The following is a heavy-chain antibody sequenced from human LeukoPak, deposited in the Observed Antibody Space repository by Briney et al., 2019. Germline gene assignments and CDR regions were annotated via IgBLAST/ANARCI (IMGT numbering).Heavy chain of an antibody. Sequence: PGGSLRLSCAASGFTFSSYSMNWVRQAPGKGLEWVSYISSSSSTIYYADSVKGRFTISRDNAKNSLYLQMNSLRAEDTAVYYCARALAYYDILTGCMDVWGKGTTVTVSS. D-gene: IGHD3-9*01. CDR3: ARALAYYDILTGCMDV. CDR2: ISSSSSTI. J-gene: IGHJ6*03. V-gene: IGHV3-48*01. CDR1: GFTFSSYS.